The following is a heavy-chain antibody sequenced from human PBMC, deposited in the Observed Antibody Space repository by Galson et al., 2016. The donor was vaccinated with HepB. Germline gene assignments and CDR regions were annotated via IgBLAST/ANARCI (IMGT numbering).Heavy chain of an antibody. D-gene: IGHD3-22*01. Sequence: QSGAEVKKPGESLKISCKGSGYSFTKYWIGWVRQMPGKGLEWMGIIYPGDSDTTYSPSFQGLVTISADKSSNTAYLQWSSLRASDTAMYYCARLVDYNDGSGYFDYWGQGTLVTVSS. J-gene: IGHJ4*02. CDR1: GYSFTKYW. CDR2: IYPGDSDT. V-gene: IGHV5-51*01. CDR3: ARLVDYNDGSGYFDY.